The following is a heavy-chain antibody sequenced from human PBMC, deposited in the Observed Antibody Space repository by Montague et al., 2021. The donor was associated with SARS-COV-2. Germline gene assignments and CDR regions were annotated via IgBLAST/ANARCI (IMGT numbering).Heavy chain of an antibody. D-gene: IGHD3-22*01. CDR3: AKGGERITMIVVVITLDDFDD. J-gene: IGHJ4*02. V-gene: IGHV3-23*01. CDR2: ISDSGGST. Sequence: SLRLSCAASGFTFSSYAMSWVRQAPGNGLEWVSGISDSGGSTYYADSVKGRFTISRDNSKNTRYLQMNSLRAEDTAVYYCAKGGERITMIVVVITLDDFDDWGQGTLGTVSA. CDR1: GFTFSSYA.